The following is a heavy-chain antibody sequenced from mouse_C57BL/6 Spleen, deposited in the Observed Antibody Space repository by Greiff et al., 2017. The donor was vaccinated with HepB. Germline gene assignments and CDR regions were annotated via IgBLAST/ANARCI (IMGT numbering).Heavy chain of an antibody. CDR3: ARNLLYQGGFAY. CDR1: GYTFTSYW. Sequence: VQLQQPGAELVKPGASVKLSCKASGYTFTSYWMHWVKQRPGQGLEWIGMIHPNSGSTNYNEKFKSKATLTVDKSSSTAYMQLSSLTSEDSAVYYCARNLLYQGGFAYWGQGTLVTVSA. V-gene: IGHV1-64*01. J-gene: IGHJ3*01. D-gene: IGHD2-12*01. CDR2: IHPNSGST.